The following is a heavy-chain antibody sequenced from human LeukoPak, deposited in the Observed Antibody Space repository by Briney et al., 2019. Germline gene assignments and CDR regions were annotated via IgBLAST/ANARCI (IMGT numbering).Heavy chain of an antibody. J-gene: IGHJ5*02. CDR2: MNPNSGNT. D-gene: IGHD3-10*01. CDR3: ARAKGYGSGSYLKENWFDP. Sequence: AASVKVSCKASGYTFTSYDINWVRQATGQGLEWMGWMNPNSGNTGYAQKFQGRVTMTRNTSISTAYMELSSLRSEDTAVYYCARAKGYGSGSYLKENWFDPWGQGTLVTVSS. CDR1: GYTFTSYD. V-gene: IGHV1-8*01.